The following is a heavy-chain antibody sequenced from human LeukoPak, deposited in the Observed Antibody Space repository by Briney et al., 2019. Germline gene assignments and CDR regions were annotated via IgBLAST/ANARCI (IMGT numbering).Heavy chain of an antibody. CDR3: ARLNGPPYYYGSGSYPDY. Sequence: SETLSLTCTVSGGSISSSSYYWGWIRQPPGKGLEWIGSIYYSGSTYYNPSLKSRVTISVDTSKNQFSLKLSSVTAADTAVYYCARLNGPPYYYGSGSYPDYWGRGTLVTVSS. J-gene: IGHJ4*02. V-gene: IGHV4-39*07. CDR2: IYYSGST. D-gene: IGHD3-10*01. CDR1: GGSISSSSYY.